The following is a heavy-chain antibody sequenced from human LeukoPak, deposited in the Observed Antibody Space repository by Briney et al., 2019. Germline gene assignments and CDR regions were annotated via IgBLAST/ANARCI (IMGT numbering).Heavy chain of an antibody. CDR2: ISGTGGST. CDR3: AKDLYYDILTGYSRGDY. CDR1: GFTFITYA. J-gene: IGHJ4*02. V-gene: IGHV3-23*01. D-gene: IGHD3-9*01. Sequence: PGGSLRLSCAASGFTFITYAMTWVRQAPGKGLEWVSAISGTGGSTYYADSVRGRFTISRDNSKNTLYLQMNSLRAEDTAVYYCAKDLYYDILTGYSRGDYWGQGTLVTVSS.